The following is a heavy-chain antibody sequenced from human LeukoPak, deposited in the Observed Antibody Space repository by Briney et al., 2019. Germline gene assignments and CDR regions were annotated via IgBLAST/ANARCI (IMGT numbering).Heavy chain of an antibody. Sequence: SETLSLTCTVSGGSISSYYWSWIRQPPGKGLEWIGYIYYSGSTNYNPSLKSRVTISVDTSKNQFSLNLTSVTAADTAVYYCARKGLLLWSDFDYWGQGTLVTVSS. D-gene: IGHD3-10*01. V-gene: IGHV4-59*08. CDR3: ARKGLLLWSDFDY. CDR1: GGSISSYY. CDR2: IYYSGST. J-gene: IGHJ4*02.